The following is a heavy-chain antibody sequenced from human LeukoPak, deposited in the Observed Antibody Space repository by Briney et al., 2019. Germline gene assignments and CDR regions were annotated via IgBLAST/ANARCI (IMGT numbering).Heavy chain of an antibody. V-gene: IGHV3-23*01. D-gene: IGHD3/OR15-3a*01. J-gene: IGHJ4*02. CDR3: AKRGVVIRVILVGFHKAAYYFES. Sequence: GGSLRLSCAASGFTLSGFWMSWVRQAPGKGLEWVAGISDSGGSTNYADSVKGRFTISRDNPKNTLYLQMNSLRAEDTAVYFCAKRGVVIRVILVGFHKAAYYFESWGQGALVTVSS. CDR1: GFTLSGFW. CDR2: ISDSGGST.